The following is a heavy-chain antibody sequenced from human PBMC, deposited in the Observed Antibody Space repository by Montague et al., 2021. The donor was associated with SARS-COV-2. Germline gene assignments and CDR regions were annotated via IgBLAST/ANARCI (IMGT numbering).Heavy chain of an antibody. V-gene: IGHV4-34*01. J-gene: IGHJ6*03. CDR1: GGSFSTYS. CDR2: IHHGGST. CDR3: ARLGNGVVPSPILGVGPYYSYNYMDV. Sequence: SETLSLTCAVHGGSFSTYSWNWIRQPPGKGLEWIGEIHHGGSTNXNPSLKSRVTISADTSKNQFSLKLTSVAAADTAVYYCARLGNGVVPSPILGVGPYYSYNYMDVGGKGSAVSV. D-gene: IGHD3-10*01.